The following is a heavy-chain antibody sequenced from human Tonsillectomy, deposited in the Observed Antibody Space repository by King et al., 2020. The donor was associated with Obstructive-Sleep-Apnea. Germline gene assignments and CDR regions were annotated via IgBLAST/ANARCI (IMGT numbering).Heavy chain of an antibody. J-gene: IGHJ6*02. Sequence: VQLVESGGGLVQPGKSLRLSCAASVFTFDDFAMHWVRQAPGKGLEWVAGLSWNGDTIGYAASVKGRFTTSSDNAKKSLYLQMNSLRAEDTAFYYCAKVIGGYYYAMDVWGQGTTVTVSS. CDR3: AKVIGGYYYAMDV. V-gene: IGHV3-9*01. CDR1: VFTFDDFA. D-gene: IGHD3-10*01. CDR2: LSWNGDTI.